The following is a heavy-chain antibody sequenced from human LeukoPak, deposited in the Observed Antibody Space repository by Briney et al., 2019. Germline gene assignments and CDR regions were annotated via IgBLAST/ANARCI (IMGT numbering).Heavy chain of an antibody. CDR2: VFYTGST. Sequence: SETLSLTCIVSGGSISTYYWTWVRQPPGKGLEWIGNVFYTGSTNYHPSLPSRVTVSVDTSKNQLSLQLTSVAAADAAVYYCVRLDPQFDSFDVWGQGTLVTVSS. D-gene: IGHD6-19*01. CDR1: GGSISTYY. V-gene: IGHV4-59*01. J-gene: IGHJ3*01. CDR3: VRLDPQFDSFDV.